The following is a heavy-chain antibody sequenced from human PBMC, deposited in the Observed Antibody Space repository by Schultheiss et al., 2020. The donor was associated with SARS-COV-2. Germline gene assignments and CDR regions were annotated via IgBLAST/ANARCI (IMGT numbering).Heavy chain of an antibody. CDR3: ARGLVPANGDSLDY. V-gene: IGHV3-30*01. D-gene: IGHD3-16*01. CDR2: ISYDGSNK. CDR1: GFTFSSYA. J-gene: IGHJ4*02. Sequence: GGSLRLSCAASGFTFSSYAMHWVRQAPGKGLEWVAVISYDGSNKYYADSVKGRFTISRDNSKNTLYLQMNSLRAEDTAVYYCARGLVPANGDSLDYWGQGTLVTVSP.